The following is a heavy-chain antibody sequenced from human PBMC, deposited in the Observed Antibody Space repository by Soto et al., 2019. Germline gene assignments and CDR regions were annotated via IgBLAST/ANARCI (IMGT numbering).Heavy chain of an antibody. J-gene: IGHJ6*02. D-gene: IGHD1-26*01. CDR2: ISYDGSNK. CDR3: AKVTFSGDYYYSYGLAV. V-gene: IGHV3-30*18. Sequence: GGSLRLSCAASGFTFSAYGMHWVRQAPGKGLEWVAVISYDGSNKYYADSVKGRFTISRDNSKNTLYLQMNSLRAEDTAVYFCAKVTFSGDYYYSYGLAVWGQGTTVTVSS. CDR1: GFTFSAYG.